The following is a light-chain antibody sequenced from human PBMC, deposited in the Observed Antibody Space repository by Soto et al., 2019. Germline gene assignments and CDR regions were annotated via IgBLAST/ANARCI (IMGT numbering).Light chain of an antibody. CDR1: QSVSSRW. J-gene: IGKJ2*01. CDR3: QQYGSSPNT. Sequence: EIVLTQSPGTLSLSPGEGATLSCRASQSVSSRWLVWYQQKPGQAPRLLIYGASSRATGIPHRFSGSGSGTDFTLTISRLEPEDFAVYYCQQYGSSPNTFGQGTKVEMK. V-gene: IGKV3-20*01. CDR2: GAS.